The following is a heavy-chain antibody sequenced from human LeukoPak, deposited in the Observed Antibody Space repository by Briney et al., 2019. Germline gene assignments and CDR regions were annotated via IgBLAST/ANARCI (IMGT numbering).Heavy chain of an antibody. CDR3: AKTNGYYSD. Sequence: GSLRLSCAASGFTFSDYYMSWIRQAPGKGLEWVSGISGSGGTTYYADSVKGRFTISRDNSKNSLSLQVSSLRAEDTAVYYCAKTNGYYSDWGQGTLATVSS. CDR2: ISGSGGTT. CDR1: GFTFSDYY. J-gene: IGHJ4*02. D-gene: IGHD3-22*01. V-gene: IGHV3-23*01.